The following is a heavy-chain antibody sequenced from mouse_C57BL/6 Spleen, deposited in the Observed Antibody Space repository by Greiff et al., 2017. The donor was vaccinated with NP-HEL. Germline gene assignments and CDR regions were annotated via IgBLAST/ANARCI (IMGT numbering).Heavy chain of an antibody. V-gene: IGHV1-15*01. CDR1: GYTFTDYE. J-gene: IGHJ4*01. Sequence: VKVVESGAELVRPGASVTLSCKASGYTFTDYEMHWVKQTPVHGLEWIGAIDPETGGTAYNQKFKGKAILTADKSSSTAYMELRSLTSEDSAVYYCTRHYYGSSYGYYAMDYWGQGTSVTVSS. CDR2: IDPETGGT. CDR3: TRHYYGSSYGYYAMDY. D-gene: IGHD1-1*01.